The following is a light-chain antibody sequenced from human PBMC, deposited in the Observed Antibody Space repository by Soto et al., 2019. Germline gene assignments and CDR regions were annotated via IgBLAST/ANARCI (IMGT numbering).Light chain of an antibody. CDR3: QHYNTYSGT. J-gene: IGKJ3*01. CDR1: QSINTW. CDR2: RAS. V-gene: IGKV1-5*03. Sequence: DIQMTQSPSTLSASVGDRVTITCRASQSINTWLAWYQQKPGKAPKLLIYRASTLESGVPSRFSDSGSGTEFTLTISSLQPDDFSTYYCQHYNTYSGTFGPGTKVDI.